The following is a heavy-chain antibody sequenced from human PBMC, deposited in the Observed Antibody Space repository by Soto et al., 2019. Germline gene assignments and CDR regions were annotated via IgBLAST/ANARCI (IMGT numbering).Heavy chain of an antibody. J-gene: IGHJ4*02. V-gene: IGHV3-30-3*01. CDR3: ARDRTSLYYDILTAVY. D-gene: IGHD3-9*01. CDR2: ISYDGSNK. Sequence: GGSLRLSCAASVFTFSSYAMHWVRQAPGKGLEWVAVISYDGSNKYYADSVKGRFTISRDNSKNTLYLQMNSLRAEDTAVYYCARDRTSLYYDILTAVYWGQGTLVTVSS. CDR1: VFTFSSYA.